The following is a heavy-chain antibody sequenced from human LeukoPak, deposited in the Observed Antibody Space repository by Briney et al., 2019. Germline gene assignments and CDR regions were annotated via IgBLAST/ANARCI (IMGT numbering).Heavy chain of an antibody. D-gene: IGHD6-13*01. CDR2: ISSSSSYI. V-gene: IGHV3-21*01. CDR1: GFTFSSYS. CDR3: ARDTLSSSWYRYYYGMDV. Sequence: GGSLRLSCAASGFTFSSYSMNWVRQAPGKGLEWVSSISSSSSYIYYADSVKGRFTISRDNAKNSLYLQMNSLRAEDTAVYYCARDTLSSSWYRYYYGMDVWGQGTTVTVSS. J-gene: IGHJ6*02.